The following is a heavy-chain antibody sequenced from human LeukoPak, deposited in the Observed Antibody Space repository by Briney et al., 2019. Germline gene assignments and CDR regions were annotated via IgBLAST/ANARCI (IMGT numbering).Heavy chain of an antibody. CDR2: INTDGSST. Sequence: GGSLRLSCAASGFTFSSYWMHWVRQAPGKGLVWVSRINTDGSSTSYADSVKGRFTISRDNAKNTLYLQMNSLRAEDTAVYYCAREYDYGGNGDAFDIWGQGTMVTVSS. CDR3: AREYDYGGNGDAFDI. V-gene: IGHV3-74*01. J-gene: IGHJ3*02. CDR1: GFTFSSYW. D-gene: IGHD4-23*01.